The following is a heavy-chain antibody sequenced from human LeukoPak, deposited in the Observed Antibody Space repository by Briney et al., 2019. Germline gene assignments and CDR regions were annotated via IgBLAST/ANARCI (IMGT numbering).Heavy chain of an antibody. Sequence: ASVKVSCKASGYTFTSYGISWVRQAPGQGLEWMGWISAYNGNTNYAQKLQGRVTMTTDTSTSTAYMELRSLRSDDTAVYYCARGATVATMYSPFDYWGQGTLVTVSS. CDR1: GYTFTSYG. D-gene: IGHD5-12*01. J-gene: IGHJ4*02. CDR2: ISAYNGNT. CDR3: ARGATVATMYSPFDY. V-gene: IGHV1-18*01.